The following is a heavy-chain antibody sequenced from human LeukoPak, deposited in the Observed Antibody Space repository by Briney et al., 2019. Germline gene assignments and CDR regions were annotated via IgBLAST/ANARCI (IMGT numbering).Heavy chain of an antibody. J-gene: IGHJ5*02. CDR1: GFNFETHA. D-gene: IGHD6-19*01. CDR3: VTDPPASGRAFLS. CDR2: IWRGGDYK. V-gene: IGHV3-33*01. Sequence: GGAPRLSCLASGFNFETHAMHWVRQAPARGVGWVAMIWRGGDYKFYADSVRGGLTIFRDDSRSALYLLIDSLRVDDTAVFFCVTDPPASGRAFLSWGQGVLVTVSP.